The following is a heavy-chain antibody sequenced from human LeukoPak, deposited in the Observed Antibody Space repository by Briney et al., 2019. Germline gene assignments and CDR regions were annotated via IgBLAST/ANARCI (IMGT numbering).Heavy chain of an antibody. J-gene: IGHJ4*02. V-gene: IGHV5-51*01. CDR1: GYRFTNYW. D-gene: IGHD1-20*01. Sequence: GESLKISCKASGYRFTNYWIGWVRQMPGTGLEWMGIIYPGDSDTRYSPSLQGQVTISADKSISTAYLQWSSLKASDTAMYYCARQDWYNWNDGVSSHFDYWGQGTLVTVSS. CDR2: IYPGDSDT. CDR3: ARQDWYNWNDGVSSHFDY.